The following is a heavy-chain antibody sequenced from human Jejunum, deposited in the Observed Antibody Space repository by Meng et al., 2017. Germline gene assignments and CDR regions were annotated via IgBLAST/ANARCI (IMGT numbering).Heavy chain of an antibody. D-gene: IGHD2-21*02. CDR3: AREAVTAGFDP. CDR1: GFTFSSYW. Sequence: EVQLVESGGGLVQPGGSLRLSCAASGFTFSSYWMVWVRQAPGKGLVWVSRIRFDGSYLNYADSVKGRFTISRDNARNTLYLQMNSLTVEDTAVYYCAREAVTAGFDPWGQGTLVTVSS. CDR2: IRFDGSYL. J-gene: IGHJ5*02. V-gene: IGHV3-74*01.